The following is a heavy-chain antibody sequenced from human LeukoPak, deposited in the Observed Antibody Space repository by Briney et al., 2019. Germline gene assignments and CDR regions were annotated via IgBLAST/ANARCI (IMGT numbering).Heavy chain of an antibody. D-gene: IGHD3-22*01. CDR3: ARGSIYYDSSGYYSFDAFDI. CDR1: GFTFSSYG. CDR2: MWYDGSNK. V-gene: IGHV3-33*01. J-gene: IGHJ3*02. Sequence: PGRSLRLSCAASGFTFSSYGMHWVRQAPGKGLEWVAVMWYDGSNKYYADSVKGRFTISRDNSKNTLYLQMNSLRAEDTAVYYCARGSIYYDSSGYYSFDAFDIWGQGTMVTVSS.